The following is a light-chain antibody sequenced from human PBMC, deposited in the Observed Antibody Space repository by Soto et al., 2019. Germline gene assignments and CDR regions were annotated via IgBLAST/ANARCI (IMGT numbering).Light chain of an antibody. Sequence: SYELTQPPSVSVAPGKTARITCGGNNIGSKSVHWYQQKPGQAPVLVIYYDNDRPSGIPERFSGSNSGNTATLTISRVEAGDEVDYYCQVWDSSSDHVVFGGGTKLTVL. CDR3: QVWDSSSDHVV. CDR1: NIGSKS. V-gene: IGLV3-21*04. J-gene: IGLJ2*01. CDR2: YDN.